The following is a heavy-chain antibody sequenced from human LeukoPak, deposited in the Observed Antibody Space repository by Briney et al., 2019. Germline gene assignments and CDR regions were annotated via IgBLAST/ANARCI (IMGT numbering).Heavy chain of an antibody. CDR2: ISAYNGNT. D-gene: IGHD2-8*01. J-gene: IGHJ6*03. V-gene: IGHV1-18*01. CDR1: GYTFTSYG. CDR3: ARVPCTNGVCYTPAYYYYYYMDV. Sequence: ASVKVSCKASGYTFTSYGISWVRQAPRQGLEWMGWISAYNGNTNYAQKLQGRVTMTTDTSTSTAYMELRSLRSDDTAVYYCARVPCTNGVCYTPAYYYYYYMDVWGKGTTVTVSS.